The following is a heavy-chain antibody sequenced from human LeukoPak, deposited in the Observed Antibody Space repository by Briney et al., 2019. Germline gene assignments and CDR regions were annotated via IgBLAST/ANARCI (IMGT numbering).Heavy chain of an antibody. CDR2: IYSDGRT. J-gene: IGHJ4*02. Sequence: GGSLRLSCAASGFTFSSYAMSWVRQAPGKGLEWVSVIYSDGRTYYADSVKGRFTISRDISKNTLFLQMTSLRAEDTAVYYCAKLKGWYGEGYFDYWGQGTLVTVSS. CDR3: AKLKGWYGEGYFDY. V-gene: IGHV3-23*03. CDR1: GFTFSSYA. D-gene: IGHD3-10*01.